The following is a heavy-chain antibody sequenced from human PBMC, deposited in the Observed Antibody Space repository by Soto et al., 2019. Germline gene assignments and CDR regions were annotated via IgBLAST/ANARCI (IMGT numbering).Heavy chain of an antibody. V-gene: IGHV4-34*01. D-gene: IGHD4-4*01. J-gene: IGHJ6*02. Sequence: QVQLQQWGAGLLKPSETLSLTCAVYGGSFSGYYWSWIRQPPGKGLEWIGEINHSGSTNYNPSLKSRVTISVDTSKNQFSLKLSSVTAADTAVYYCARGLGTVTRYDYYYYGMDVWGQGTTVTVSS. CDR2: INHSGST. CDR1: GGSFSGYY. CDR3: ARGLGTVTRYDYYYYGMDV.